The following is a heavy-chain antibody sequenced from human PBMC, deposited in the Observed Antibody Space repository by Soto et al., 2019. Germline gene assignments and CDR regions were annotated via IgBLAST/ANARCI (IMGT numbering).Heavy chain of an antibody. V-gene: IGHV3-30-3*01. CDR1: GFTFSSYA. CDR3: ARDSQWLERYYFDY. Sequence: QVQLVESGGGVVQPGRSLRLSCAASGFTFSSYAMHWVRQAPGKGLEWVAVISYDGSNKYYADSVKGRFTISRDNSKNTLYLQMNSLRAEETAVYYCARDSQWLERYYFDYWGQGTLVTVSS. J-gene: IGHJ4*02. CDR2: ISYDGSNK. D-gene: IGHD6-19*01.